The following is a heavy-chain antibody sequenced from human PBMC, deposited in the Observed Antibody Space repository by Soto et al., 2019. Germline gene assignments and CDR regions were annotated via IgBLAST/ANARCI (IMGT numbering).Heavy chain of an antibody. CDR3: ARTYDSSGYNYGYDY. CDR2: IFYSGST. D-gene: IGHD3-22*01. J-gene: IGHJ4*02. Sequence: SESLSLTCTVSGDVSITSYYWSWIRQSPGKGLEWLGYIFYSGSTSKYNPSLKSRVTISADRSKNQFSLELRSVTAADTAVYYCARTYDSSGYNYGYDYWGQGTLVTVSS. CDR1: GDVSITSYY. V-gene: IGHV4-59*01.